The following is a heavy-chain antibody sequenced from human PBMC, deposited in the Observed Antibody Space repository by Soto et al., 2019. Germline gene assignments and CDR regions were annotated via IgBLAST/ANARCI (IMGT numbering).Heavy chain of an antibody. D-gene: IGHD3-10*01. Sequence: GGSLRLSCAASGFSFSSYTMHWVRQAPGKGLEWVAVILYEGSNKYYADSVKGRFTISRDNSKNTLYLQMNGLRAEDTAVYYCARDYYGSGSRPYFDYWGQGTPVTV. CDR1: GFSFSSYT. CDR3: ARDYYGSGSRPYFDY. J-gene: IGHJ4*02. V-gene: IGHV3-30-3*01. CDR2: ILYEGSNK.